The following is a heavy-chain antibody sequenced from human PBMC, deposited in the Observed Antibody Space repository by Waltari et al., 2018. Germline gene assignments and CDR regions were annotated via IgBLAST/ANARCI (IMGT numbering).Heavy chain of an antibody. J-gene: IGHJ3*01. Sequence: QVYLRETGPRLVKASETLSLTCTVAGVSLSRSYWSWIRQAPGEGLEWIGYISNRGHATSSPSLKSRVTISIHTSRNQFSLNLTSVTAADTALYYCARNGVYDILTGTPHDAFDFWGQGTMVTVSS. D-gene: IGHD3-9*01. CDR2: ISNRGHA. CDR3: ARNGVYDILTGTPHDAFDF. CDR1: GVSLSRSY. V-gene: IGHV4-59*01.